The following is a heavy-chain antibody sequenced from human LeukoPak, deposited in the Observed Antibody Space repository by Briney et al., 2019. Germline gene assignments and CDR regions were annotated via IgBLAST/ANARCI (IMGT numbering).Heavy chain of an antibody. J-gene: IGHJ4*02. D-gene: IGHD2-2*01. V-gene: IGHV3-66*02. Sequence: GGSLRLSCAASGFIVRSNYMTWVRQAPGKGLEWVSVLYGGGSTYYADSVKGRFTISRDNSKNTLYLQMNSLRAEDTAVYYCAGLCGSISCPEVVGHWGQGTLVTVSS. CDR3: AGLCGSISCPEVVGH. CDR2: LYGGGST. CDR1: GFIVRSNY.